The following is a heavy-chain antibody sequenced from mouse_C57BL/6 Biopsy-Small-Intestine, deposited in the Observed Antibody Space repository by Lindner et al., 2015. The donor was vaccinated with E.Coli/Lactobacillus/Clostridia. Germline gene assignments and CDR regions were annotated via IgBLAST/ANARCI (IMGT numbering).Heavy chain of an antibody. J-gene: IGHJ3*01. CDR3: ARAGRGFAY. CDR1: GYSFTAYN. Sequence: VQLQESGAELVKPGASVKISCKASGYSFTAYNLNWVKQSHGKSLEWIGNINPYSGNTSYNQKFKGKATLTVDKSSSTAYMQLNSLTSADSAVYYCARAGRGFAYWGQGTLVTVSA. CDR2: INPYSGNT. V-gene: IGHV1-39*01.